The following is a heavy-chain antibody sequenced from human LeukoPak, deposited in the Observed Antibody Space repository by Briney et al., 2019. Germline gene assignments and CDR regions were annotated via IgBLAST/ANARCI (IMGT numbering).Heavy chain of an antibody. CDR2: IYYSGST. V-gene: IGHV4-39*02. Sequence: PSETLSLTCTVSCGSIRCGSHYWAWIRPPPGKGLEWIGSIYYSGSTYYNPSLENRVTISIDTSKNHFSLKLSSLSAADTSAYYCAKRDDSGGNLVDLWGQGTLVTVS. J-gene: IGHJ4*02. D-gene: IGHD3-22*01. CDR3: AKRDDSGGNLVDL. CDR1: CGSIRCGSHY.